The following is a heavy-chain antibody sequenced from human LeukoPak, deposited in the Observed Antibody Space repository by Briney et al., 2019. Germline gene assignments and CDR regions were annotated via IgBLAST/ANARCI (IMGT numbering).Heavy chain of an antibody. D-gene: IGHD4-11*01. J-gene: IGHJ3*02. CDR2: INPNSGGT. Sequence: ASVKVSCKASGYTFTGYYMHWVRQAPGQGREWMGWINPNSGGTNYAQKFQGRGTMTRDTSISTAYMELSRLRSDDTAVYYCARTDDSSNYGDAFDIWGQGTMVTVSS. V-gene: IGHV1-2*02. CDR1: GYTFTGYY. CDR3: ARTDDSSNYGDAFDI.